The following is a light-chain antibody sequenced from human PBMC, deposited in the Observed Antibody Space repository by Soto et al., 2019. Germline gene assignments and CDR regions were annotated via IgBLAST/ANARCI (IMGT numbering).Light chain of an antibody. CDR2: EVN. CDR1: NNDIGGYNY. J-gene: IGLJ2*01. Sequence: QSALTQPASVSGSPGQSITISCTGTNNDIGGYNYVSWYQQHPGKAPKLIIYEVNNRPSGVSNRFSGSKSGNAASLTISGLQAEDEADYHCSSYTTSSTLVLFGGGTKLTVL. V-gene: IGLV2-14*01. CDR3: SSYTTSSTLVL.